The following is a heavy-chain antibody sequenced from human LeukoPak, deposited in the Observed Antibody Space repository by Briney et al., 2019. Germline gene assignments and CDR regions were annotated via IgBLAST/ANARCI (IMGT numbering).Heavy chain of an antibody. J-gene: IGHJ4*02. V-gene: IGHV3-23*01. Sequence: GGSLRLSCAASGFTFSSYGMSWVRQAPGKGLEWVSAISGSGGSTYYADSVKGRFTISRDNSKNTLYLQMNSLRAEDTAVYCCAKDPFSYFDYWGQGTLVTVSS. CDR3: AKDPFSYFDY. CDR2: ISGSGGST. CDR1: GFTFSSYG.